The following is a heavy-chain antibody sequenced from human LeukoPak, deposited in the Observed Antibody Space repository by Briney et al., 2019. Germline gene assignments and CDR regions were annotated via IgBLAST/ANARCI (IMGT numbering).Heavy chain of an antibody. CDR2: ISYDASNK. CDR3: ARDLGLQDSSGWSG. J-gene: IGHJ4*02. CDR1: GFTFSA. Sequence: AGSLRLSCAASGFTFSAMHWVRQGPGKGLEWVAVISYDASNKYYADSGKGRVTLSRDNSKKTLYLQMNSRRDEDTAVYYCARDLGLQDSSGWSGWGQGPLVTVSS. V-gene: IGHV3-30-3*01. D-gene: IGHD6-19*01.